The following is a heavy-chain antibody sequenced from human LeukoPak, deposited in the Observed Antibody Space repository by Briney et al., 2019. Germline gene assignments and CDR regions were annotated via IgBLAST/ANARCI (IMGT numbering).Heavy chain of an antibody. CDR2: ISYDGSNK. J-gene: IGHJ5*02. CDR3: ARGPHCSSTSCYKSSRFDP. D-gene: IGHD2-2*02. CDR1: GFTFISYT. V-gene: IGHV3-30-3*01. Sequence: GGSLRLSCAASGFTFISYTMHWVRQAPGKGLERVAVISYDGSNKYYADSVKGRFTISRDHSKNTLYLEMNSLRAEDTAVYYCARGPHCSSTSCYKSSRFDPWGQGTLVTVSS.